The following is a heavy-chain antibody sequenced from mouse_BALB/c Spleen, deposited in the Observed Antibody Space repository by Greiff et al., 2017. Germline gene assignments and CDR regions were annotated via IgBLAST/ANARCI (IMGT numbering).Heavy chain of an antibody. CDR1: GFTFSSYG. V-gene: IGHV5-6*02. CDR3: ARHAGGNYAMDY. CDR2: ISSGGSYT. Sequence: DVKLVESGGDLVKPGGSLKLSCAASGFTFSSYGMSWVRQTPDKRLEWVATISSGGSYTYYPDSVKGRFTISRDNAKNTLYLQMSSLKSEDTAMYYCARHAGGNYAMDYWGQGTSVTVSS. J-gene: IGHJ4*01.